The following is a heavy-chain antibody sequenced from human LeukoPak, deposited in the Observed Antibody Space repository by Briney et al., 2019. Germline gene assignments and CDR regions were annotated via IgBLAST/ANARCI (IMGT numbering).Heavy chain of an antibody. Sequence: PGGSLRLSCTASGFTFGDYAMSWVRQAPGKGLEWVGFIRSKAYGGTTEYAASVKGRFTISRDDSKSIAYLQMNSLKTEDTAVYYCDDGLGGEEGDYWGQGTLVTVSS. CDR3: DDGLGGEEGDY. J-gene: IGHJ4*02. CDR2: IRSKAYGGTT. D-gene: IGHD3-16*01. CDR1: GFTFGDYA. V-gene: IGHV3-49*04.